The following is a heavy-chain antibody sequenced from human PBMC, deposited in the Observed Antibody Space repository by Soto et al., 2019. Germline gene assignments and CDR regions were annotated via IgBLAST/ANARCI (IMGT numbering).Heavy chain of an antibody. CDR1: GDSIKTHY. CDR3: ASGWMAAFDN. D-gene: IGHD2-2*03. J-gene: IGHJ4*02. CDR2: IYYSGST. V-gene: IGHV4-59*11. Sequence: PSETLSLTCNVSGDSIKTHYWGWIRQPPGKGLEWIGYIYYSGSTLYNPSLKRRVTISVDTAKNQFSLRLNSLTAADTAVYYCASGWMAAFDNWGQGTLVTVSS.